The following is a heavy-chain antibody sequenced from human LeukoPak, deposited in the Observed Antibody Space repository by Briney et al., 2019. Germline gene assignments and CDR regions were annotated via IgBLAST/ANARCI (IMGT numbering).Heavy chain of an antibody. D-gene: IGHD2-15*01. CDR2: ISGSGGST. J-gene: IGHJ4*02. CDR1: GFTFSSYA. CDR3: AKGTRYGSLASFDY. Sequence: GGSLRLSCAASGFTFSSYAMSWVRQAPGKGLEWVSAISGSGGSTYYADSGKGRFTISRDNSKNTLYLQMNSLRAEDTAVYYCAKGTRYGSLASFDYWGQGTLVTVSS. V-gene: IGHV3-23*01.